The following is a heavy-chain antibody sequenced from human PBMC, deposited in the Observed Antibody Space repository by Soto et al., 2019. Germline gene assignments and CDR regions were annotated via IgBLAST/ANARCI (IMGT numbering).Heavy chain of an antibody. CDR2: ISSSSSTI. Sequence: EVQMVEAGGGLVQPGGSLRLSCAASGFTFSSYSMNWVRQAPGKGLEWVSYISSSSSTIYYADSVKGRFTISRDNAKNSLYLQMNSMRAEDTAVYYCARDLTVTTSRIFGYWGQGTLVTVSS. J-gene: IGHJ4*02. CDR3: ARDLTVTTSRIFGY. V-gene: IGHV3-48*01. CDR1: GFTFSSYS. D-gene: IGHD4-17*01.